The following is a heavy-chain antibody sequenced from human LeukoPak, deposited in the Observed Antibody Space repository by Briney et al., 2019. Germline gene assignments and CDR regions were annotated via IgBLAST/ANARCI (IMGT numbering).Heavy chain of an antibody. J-gene: IGHJ5*02. CDR3: ARSAHGDEKNWFDP. CDR1: GGSFSGYS. CDR2: INHSGST. Sequence: SETLSLTCAVSGGSFSGYSWSWIRQPPGKGLEWIGEINHSGSTNYNPSLKSRVTISVDTSKNQFSLKLSSVTAADTAVYYCARSAHGDEKNWFDPWGQGTLVTVSS. V-gene: IGHV4-34*01. D-gene: IGHD4-17*01.